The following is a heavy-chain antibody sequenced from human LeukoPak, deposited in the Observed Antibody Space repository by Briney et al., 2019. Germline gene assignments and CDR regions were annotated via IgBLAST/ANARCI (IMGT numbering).Heavy chain of an antibody. J-gene: IGHJ5*02. CDR3: ARGGDIVVVPAAPRGYNWFDP. CDR1: GGSFSGYY. D-gene: IGHD2-2*01. Sequence: SETLSLTCAVYGGSFSGYYWSWIRHPPGKGLEWIGEINLSGSTNYNPSLKSRVTISVDTSKNQFSLKLSSVTAADTAVYYCARGGDIVVVPAAPRGYNWFDPWGQGTLVTVSS. V-gene: IGHV4-34*01. CDR2: INLSGST.